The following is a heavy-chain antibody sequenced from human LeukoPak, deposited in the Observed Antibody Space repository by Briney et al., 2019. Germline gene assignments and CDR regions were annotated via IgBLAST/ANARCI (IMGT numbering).Heavy chain of an antibody. J-gene: IGHJ6*03. D-gene: IGHD2-2*01. CDR1: GFTFSDYY. Sequence: GGSLRLSCAASGFTFSDYYMSWIRQAPGKGLEWVSYISSSGSTIYYADSVKGRFTISRDNAKNSLYLQMNSLGAEDTAVYYCARDFWAHCSCTSCYYMDVGGKGTTVTVSS. CDR2: ISSSGSTI. CDR3: ARDFWAHCSCTSCYYMDV. V-gene: IGHV3-11*01.